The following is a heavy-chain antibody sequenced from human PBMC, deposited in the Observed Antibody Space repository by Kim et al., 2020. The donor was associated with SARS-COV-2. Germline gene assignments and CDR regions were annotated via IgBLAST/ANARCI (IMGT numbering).Heavy chain of an antibody. CDR2: INSDGSST. J-gene: IGHJ6*02. CDR1: GFTFSSYW. V-gene: IGHV3-74*01. D-gene: IGHD2-15*01. Sequence: GGSLRLSCAASGFTFSSYWMHWVRQAPGKGLVWVSRINSDGSSTSYADSVKGRFTISRDNAKNTLYLQMNSLRAEDTAVYYCAREGRDGFHYYYYGMDVWGQGTTVTVSS. CDR3: AREGRDGFHYYYYGMDV.